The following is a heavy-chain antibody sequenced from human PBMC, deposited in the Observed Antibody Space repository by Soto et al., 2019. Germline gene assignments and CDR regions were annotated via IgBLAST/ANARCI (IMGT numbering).Heavy chain of an antibody. Sequence: GGSLRLSCAASGFIFENFGMSWVRQAPGKGLEWISSISGSGFKKYYTDSVKGRFTISRDNSKSTVYLELNNLSAEDTAVYHCAKNQGVELVPLATVDWFDPWGQGSVVTVSS. CDR3: AKNQGVELVPLATVDWFDP. V-gene: IGHV3-23*01. CDR2: ISGSGFKK. J-gene: IGHJ5*02. CDR1: GFIFENFG. D-gene: IGHD1-26*01.